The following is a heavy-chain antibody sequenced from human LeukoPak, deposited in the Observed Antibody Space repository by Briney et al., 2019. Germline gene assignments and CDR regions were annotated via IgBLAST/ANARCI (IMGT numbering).Heavy chain of an antibody. V-gene: IGHV3-48*03. CDR1: GFTFSSYE. Sequence: GGSLRLSCAASGFTFSSYEMNWVRQAPGKGLEWVSYISSRGITIYYADSVRGRFAISRDNSKNTLYLQMNSLRAEDTAVYYCARVTMVAAASYNWFVPWGQGTLVTVSS. J-gene: IGHJ5*02. D-gene: IGHD2-15*01. CDR2: ISSRGITI. CDR3: ARVTMVAAASYNWFVP.